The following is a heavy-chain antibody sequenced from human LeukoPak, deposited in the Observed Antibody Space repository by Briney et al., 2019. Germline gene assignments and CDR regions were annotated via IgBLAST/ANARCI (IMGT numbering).Heavy chain of an antibody. Sequence: GGSLRLSCSGSGFTFSSFAMHWVRQAPGKGLEYVAALSRNGGSTYYADSVKGRFTISRDNSKSTLYLQMSSLRAEDTAVYLCVKDLRSDFMGVLSRYLSYWGQGTLVTVSS. CDR1: GFTFSSFA. V-gene: IGHV3-64D*09. CDR2: LSRNGGST. J-gene: IGHJ4*02. D-gene: IGHD2/OR15-2a*01. CDR3: VKDLRSDFMGVLSRYLSY.